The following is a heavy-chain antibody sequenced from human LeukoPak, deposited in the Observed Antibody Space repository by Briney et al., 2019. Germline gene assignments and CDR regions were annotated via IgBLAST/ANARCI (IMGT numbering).Heavy chain of an antibody. CDR2: ASYSGNT. CDR1: GASISSSTYY. V-gene: IGHV4-39*07. Sequence: SETLSLTCTVSGASISSSTYYWGWIRQPPGKGLEWIGSASYSGNTYYNPSLKSRVTILVDTSKNQFSLKLSSVTAADTAVYYCARSPTRGVFDYWGQGTLVTVSS. CDR3: ARSPTRGVFDY. D-gene: IGHD3-10*01. J-gene: IGHJ4*02.